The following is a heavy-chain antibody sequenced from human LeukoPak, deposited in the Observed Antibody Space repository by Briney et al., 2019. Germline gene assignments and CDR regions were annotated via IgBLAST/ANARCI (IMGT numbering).Heavy chain of an antibody. D-gene: IGHD1-26*01. CDR3: ARLEGSGATDY. J-gene: IGHJ4*02. V-gene: IGHV4-4*07. CDR1: GGSISSSY. Sequence: SETLALTCTGSGGSISSSYWSWIRQPAGKGLEWIGRFSISGTTNYNPSLRSRVSISVDKSKNQFSLNLSSVTAADTAVYYCARLEGSGATDYWGQGTLVTVSS. CDR2: FSISGTT.